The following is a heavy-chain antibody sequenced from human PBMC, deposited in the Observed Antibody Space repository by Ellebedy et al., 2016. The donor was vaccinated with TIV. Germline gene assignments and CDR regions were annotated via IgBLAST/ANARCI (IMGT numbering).Heavy chain of an antibody. V-gene: IGHV1-8*01. Sequence: AASVKVSCKASGYTFASYDINWVRQANGQGLAWMGWMNPKSGNTGYAQKFQGRGTVTRNTSISTAFMELSSLRSEDTAVYYCARGRRDNWSSYLFDHWGQGTLVPVSS. CDR1: GYTFASYD. CDR3: ARGRRDNWSSYLFDH. J-gene: IGHJ4*02. D-gene: IGHD1-1*01. CDR2: MNPKSGNT.